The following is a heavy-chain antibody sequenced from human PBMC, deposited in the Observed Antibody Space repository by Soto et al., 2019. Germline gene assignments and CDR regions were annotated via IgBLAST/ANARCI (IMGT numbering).Heavy chain of an antibody. D-gene: IGHD3-9*01. Sequence: SGPTLVNPTQTLTLTCTFSGFSLSTSGVGVGWIRQPPGKALEWLALIYWDDDKRYSPSLKSRLTITKDTSKNQVVLTMTNMDPVDTATYYCAHKAYDILTGYSGWDYMDVWGKGTTVTVSS. CDR3: AHKAYDILTGYSGWDYMDV. CDR1: GFSLSTSGVG. J-gene: IGHJ6*03. V-gene: IGHV2-5*02. CDR2: IYWDDDK.